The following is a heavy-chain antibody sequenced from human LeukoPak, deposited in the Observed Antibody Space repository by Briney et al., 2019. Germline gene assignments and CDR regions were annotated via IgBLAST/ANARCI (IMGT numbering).Heavy chain of an antibody. CDR2: IYTSGGT. D-gene: IGHD6-19*01. CDR3: ARAAEYSSGWYLFDY. J-gene: IGHJ4*02. Sequence: SETLSLTCTVSGSSISNYYWTWIRQPAEKGLEWIGRIYTSGGTNYNPSLKTRVTMSVDTSKNQVSLKLSSVTAADTAMYYCARAAEYSSGWYLFDYWGQGFLVTVSA. CDR1: GSSISNYY. V-gene: IGHV4-4*07.